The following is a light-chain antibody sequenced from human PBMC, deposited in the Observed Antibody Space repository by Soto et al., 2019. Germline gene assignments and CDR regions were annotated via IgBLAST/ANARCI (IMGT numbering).Light chain of an antibody. CDR2: ATS. CDR3: QQASISHLT. V-gene: IGKV1-12*01. CDR1: QASSAW. Sequence: DSQMTQSPSSVSASVGDRVTITCRASQASSAWLAWYQQKPGKAPNLLIYATSSLQAGVPSRFSGGGSGTEFTLTISSLQPEDSGTYYCQQASISHLTFGGGTKVEIK. J-gene: IGKJ4*01.